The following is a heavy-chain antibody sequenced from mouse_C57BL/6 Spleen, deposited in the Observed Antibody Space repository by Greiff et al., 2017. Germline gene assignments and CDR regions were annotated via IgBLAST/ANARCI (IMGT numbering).Heavy chain of an antibody. D-gene: IGHD1-1*01. CDR2: INPSNGGT. V-gene: IGHV1-53*01. CDR1: GYTFTSYW. CDR3: ARFYYCSFHYFDY. Sequence: VQLQQPGTELVKPGASVKLSCKASGYTFTSYWMHWVKQRPGQGLEWIGNINPSNGGTNYNEKLKSKATLTVDKSSSTAYMQLSSLTSEDSAVYYCARFYYCSFHYFDYWGQGTTLTVSS. J-gene: IGHJ2*01.